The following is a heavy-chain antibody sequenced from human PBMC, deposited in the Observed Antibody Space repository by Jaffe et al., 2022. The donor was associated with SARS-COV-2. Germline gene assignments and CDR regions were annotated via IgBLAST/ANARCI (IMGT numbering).Heavy chain of an antibody. CDR3: AIWGNTWGLDY. CDR1: GFTFSKSW. D-gene: IGHD3-16*01. J-gene: IGHJ4*02. Sequence: EVQLVESGGGLVQPGGSLRLSCAASGFTFSKSWMTWVRQAPGKGLEWVANIKEDGSEKYYVDSVEGRFTISRDDAKNSMYLQMNSLRAEDTAVYVCAIWGNTWGLDYWGQGTLVTVSS. V-gene: IGHV3-7*03. CDR2: IKEDGSEK.